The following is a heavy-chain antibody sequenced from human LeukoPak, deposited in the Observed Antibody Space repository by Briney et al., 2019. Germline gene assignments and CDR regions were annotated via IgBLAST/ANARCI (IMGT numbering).Heavy chain of an antibody. Sequence: SVTVSCKASGGTFISYAISWVRQAPRQGLEWMGRIIPIFGTANYAQKFQGRVTITTDEYTSTAYMELSSLRSEDTAVYYCARSNETPDYGDYQSAYDAFDIWGQGTMVTVSS. CDR1: GGTFISYA. V-gene: IGHV1-69*05. D-gene: IGHD4-17*01. CDR3: ARSNETPDYGDYQSAYDAFDI. CDR2: IIPIFGTA. J-gene: IGHJ3*02.